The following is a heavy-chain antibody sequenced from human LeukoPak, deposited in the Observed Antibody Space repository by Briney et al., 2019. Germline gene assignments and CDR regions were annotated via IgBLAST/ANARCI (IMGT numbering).Heavy chain of an antibody. V-gene: IGHV3-7*05. CDR1: GFTFSNYW. D-gene: IGHD3-3*01. CDR3: AKFSPTPLLNYYYYGMDV. Sequence: GGSLRLSCAASGFTFSNYWMTWVRQPPGKGLEWVANIKQDGIEKYYVDSVKGRFTISRDNAENSLFLQMDSLSAEDTAVYYCAKFSPTPLLNYYYYGMDVWGQGTTVTVSS. CDR2: IKQDGIEK. J-gene: IGHJ6*02.